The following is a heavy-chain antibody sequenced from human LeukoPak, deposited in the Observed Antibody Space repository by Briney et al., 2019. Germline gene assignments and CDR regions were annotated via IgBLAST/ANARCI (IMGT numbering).Heavy chain of an antibody. D-gene: IGHD3-22*01. Sequence: VMLSWSASGVTGNSVDMSGVRQVQRKGLEWVSAISGSGGSTYYADSVKGRFTISRDNSKNTLYLQMNSLRAEDTAVYYCAKDAYYYDSSGYYFHYYGMDVWGQGTTVTVSS. CDR3: AKDAYYYDSSGYYFHYYGMDV. J-gene: IGHJ6*02. CDR2: ISGSGGST. CDR1: GVTGNSVD. V-gene: IGHV3-23*01.